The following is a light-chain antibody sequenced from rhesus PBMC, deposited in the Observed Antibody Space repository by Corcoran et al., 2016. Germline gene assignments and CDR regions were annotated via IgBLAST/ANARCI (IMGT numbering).Light chain of an antibody. J-gene: IGKJ4*01. CDR3: QQGYSTPLT. CDR1: QDITTA. CDR2: AAS. V-gene: IGKV1-33*02. Sequence: DIQMSQSPSSLSASVGDKVTITCRASQDITTALAWYQQKPGKAPKLLVYAASTLETGVPSRFSGPGSGTDFSLTISNLQPDDFATYYCQQGYSTPLTFGGGTKVDLK.